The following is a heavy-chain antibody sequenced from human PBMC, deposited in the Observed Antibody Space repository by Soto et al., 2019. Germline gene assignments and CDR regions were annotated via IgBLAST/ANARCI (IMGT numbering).Heavy chain of an antibody. Sequence: SETLSLTCTVSGGSISDYYWSWIRQPPGKGLEWVGYIYYSGITNYNPSLKSRVTISLDTSKNQFSLKLSSVTAADAAVYYCATHLKPWGWFDPGGQGTLVTVSS. V-gene: IGHV4-59*01. D-gene: IGHD7-27*01. J-gene: IGHJ5*02. CDR2: IYYSGIT. CDR1: GGSISDYY. CDR3: ATHLKPWGWFDP.